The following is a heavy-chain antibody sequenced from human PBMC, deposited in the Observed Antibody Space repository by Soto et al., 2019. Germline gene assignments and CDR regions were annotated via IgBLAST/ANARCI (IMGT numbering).Heavy chain of an antibody. D-gene: IGHD3-22*01. CDR1: GGSISSYY. Sequence: TLSLTCTVSGGSISSYYWSWIRQPPGKALEWLARIDWDDEKYYSTSLKTRLTISKDTSKNQVVLTMTNMDPVDTATYYCARMRPTEDTYGYYHYLDYWGQGTPVTVSS. CDR3: ARMRPTEDTYGYYHYLDY. CDR2: IDWDDEK. J-gene: IGHJ4*02. V-gene: IGHV2-70*11.